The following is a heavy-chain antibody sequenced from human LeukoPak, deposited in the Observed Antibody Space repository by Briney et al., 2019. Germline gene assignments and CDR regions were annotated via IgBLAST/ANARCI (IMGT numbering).Heavy chain of an antibody. D-gene: IGHD1-26*01. CDR2: IYHSGST. CDR3: ARVRSGSYYYYYGMDV. V-gene: IGHV4-4*02. CDR1: GGSIKSNNW. J-gene: IGHJ6*02. Sequence: SETLSLTCAVSGGSIKSNNWWSWVRQPPGKGLEWIGEIYHSGSTNYNPSLESRVTVSVDKSKNQFSLDLSSVTAADTAVYYCARVRSGSYYYYYGMDVWGQGTTVTVSS.